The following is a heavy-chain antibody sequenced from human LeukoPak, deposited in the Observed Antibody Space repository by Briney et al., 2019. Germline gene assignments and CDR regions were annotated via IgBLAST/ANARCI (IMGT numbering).Heavy chain of an antibody. Sequence: GESLKISCQGSGYSFTSYWIGWVRQMPGKGLEWMGIIYPGDSDTRYSPSFQGQVTISADKSISTAYLQWSSLKASDTAMYYCARHPTDYMEAPGRLDYWGQGTLVTVSS. V-gene: IGHV5-51*01. D-gene: IGHD4-11*01. CDR2: IYPGDSDT. CDR1: GYSFTSYW. CDR3: ARHPTDYMEAPGRLDY. J-gene: IGHJ4*02.